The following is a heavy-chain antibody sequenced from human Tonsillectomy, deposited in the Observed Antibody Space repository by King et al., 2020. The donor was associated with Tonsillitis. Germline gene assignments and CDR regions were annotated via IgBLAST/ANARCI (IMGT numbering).Heavy chain of an antibody. J-gene: IGHJ4*02. D-gene: IGHD6-19*01. CDR2: IYTIGNT. CDR1: GDSVSSGSYY. V-gene: IGHV4-61*02. CDR3: GRDSAGYGSGWVDY. Sequence: QLQESGPGLVKPSQTLSLTCTVSGDSVSSGSYYWSWIRQPAGKGLEWIGRIYTIGNTKYNPSLKSLLTKSIDTSKNQFSLKLSSVTAADTAVYYCGRDSAGYGSGWVDYWGQGTLVTVSS.